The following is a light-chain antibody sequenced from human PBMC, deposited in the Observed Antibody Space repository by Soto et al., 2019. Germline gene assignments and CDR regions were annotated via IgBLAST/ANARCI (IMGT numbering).Light chain of an antibody. CDR1: SSDVGGYDY. Sequence: QSALTQPPSASGSPGQSVTISCTGTSSDVGGYDYVSWYQQHPGKAPKLMIYAVTKRPSGVPDRFSGSKSDNTASLTVSGLHADDEADYYCSLYAGSGNFPDVFGTGTKLTVL. CDR3: SLYAGSGNFPDV. J-gene: IGLJ1*01. V-gene: IGLV2-8*01. CDR2: AVT.